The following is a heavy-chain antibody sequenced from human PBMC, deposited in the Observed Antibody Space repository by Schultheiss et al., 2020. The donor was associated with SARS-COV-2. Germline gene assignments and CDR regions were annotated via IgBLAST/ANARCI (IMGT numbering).Heavy chain of an antibody. CDR1: GFTFSSYA. J-gene: IGHJ6*02. D-gene: IGHD1-26*01. CDR2: ISSSSSYI. V-gene: IGHV3-21*04. Sequence: GESLKISCSASGFTFSSYAMYWVRQAPGKGLEWVSSISSSSSYIYYADSVKGRFTISRDNAKNSLYLQMNSLTSEDTAVYYCARGGSTKATFWGQGTTVTVSS. CDR3: ARGGSTKATF.